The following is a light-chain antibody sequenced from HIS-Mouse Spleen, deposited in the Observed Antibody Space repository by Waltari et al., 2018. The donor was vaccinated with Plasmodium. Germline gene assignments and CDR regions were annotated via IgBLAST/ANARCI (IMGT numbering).Light chain of an antibody. CDR2: EGS. CDR3: CSYAGSSTYV. Sequence: QSALTQPASVSGSPGQSITISCTGTSSDVGSYNLVSWYQQHPGKAPKLKIYEGSKRPAGVSNRFSGSKSGNTASLTISGLQAEDEAVYYCCSYAGSSTYVFGTGTKVTVL. V-gene: IGLV2-23*01. CDR1: SSDVGSYNL. J-gene: IGLJ1*01.